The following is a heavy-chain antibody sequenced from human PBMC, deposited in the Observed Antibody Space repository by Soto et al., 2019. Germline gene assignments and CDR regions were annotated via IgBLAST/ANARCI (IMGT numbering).Heavy chain of an antibody. Sequence: PGESLKISCNGSGYSFTIYCIGLVLQMPGKGLEWMGIIYPGDSDTRYSPSFQGQVTISADKSISTAYLQWSSLKASDTAMYYCARRGYYDILTGYPMDVWGQGTTVTVSS. CDR3: ARRGYYDILTGYPMDV. CDR1: GYSFTIYC. J-gene: IGHJ6*02. CDR2: IYPGDSDT. V-gene: IGHV5-51*01. D-gene: IGHD3-9*01.